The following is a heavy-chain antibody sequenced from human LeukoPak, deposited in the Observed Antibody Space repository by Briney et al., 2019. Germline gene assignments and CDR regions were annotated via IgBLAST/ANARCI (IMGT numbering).Heavy chain of an antibody. V-gene: IGHV3-20*04. J-gene: IGHJ4*02. Sequence: PGGSLRLSCAEAGLIFDDYGMTWVRQVPGKGLEWVSSIIWNGVDTDYAESVKGRFTISRDNAKNFLYLQMSSLRAEDTAFYYCASNYLDSNGYQKLHYFDHWGQGTLVTVSS. CDR1: GLIFDDYG. D-gene: IGHD3-22*01. CDR2: IIWNGVDT. CDR3: ASNYLDSNGYQKLHYFDH.